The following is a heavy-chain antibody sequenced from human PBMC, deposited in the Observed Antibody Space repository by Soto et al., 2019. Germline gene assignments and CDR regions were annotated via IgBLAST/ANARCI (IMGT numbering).Heavy chain of an antibody. CDR1: GYTFTSYG. D-gene: IGHD3-9*01. CDR2: ISAYNGNT. Sequence: ASVKVSCKASGYTFTSYGISWVRQAPGQGLEWMGWISAYNGNTNYAQKLQGRVTMTTDTSTSTAYMELRSLRSDDTAVYYCARVKYYDMLTGYRIPYYLDYWGQVTLVTVSS. J-gene: IGHJ4*02. V-gene: IGHV1-18*01. CDR3: ARVKYYDMLTGYRIPYYLDY.